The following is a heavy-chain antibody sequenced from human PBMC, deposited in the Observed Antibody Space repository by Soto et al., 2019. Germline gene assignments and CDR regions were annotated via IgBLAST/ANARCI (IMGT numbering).Heavy chain of an antibody. J-gene: IGHJ4*02. CDR1: GNTFASHG. CDR3: ARVDPRGVAVVRDY. D-gene: IGHD3-10*01. CDR2: ISCFNGQT. Sequence: QVQLVQSGPEVKKPGASVKVSCKASGNTFASHGFSWVRQAPGQGLEWMGWISCFNGQTNYALKFQGRVTLTPDTSTSTAYMALRSLRSDDTAVYFCARVDPRGVAVVRDYWGQGTLVTVSS. V-gene: IGHV1-18*01.